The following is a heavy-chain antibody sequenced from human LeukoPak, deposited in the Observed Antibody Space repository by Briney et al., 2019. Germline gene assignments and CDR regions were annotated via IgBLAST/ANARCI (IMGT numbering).Heavy chain of an antibody. CDR2: IYYSGST. D-gene: IGHD3-3*01. Sequence: PSETLSLTCTVSGDSISTYYWSWIRQPPGKGLEWIGYIYYSGSTNYNPALKSRVTISVDTAKNQFSLKLSSVTAADTAVYYCARRSTIFGVVDYWGQGTLVT. J-gene: IGHJ4*02. CDR3: ARRSTIFGVVDY. V-gene: IGHV4-59*08. CDR1: GDSISTYY.